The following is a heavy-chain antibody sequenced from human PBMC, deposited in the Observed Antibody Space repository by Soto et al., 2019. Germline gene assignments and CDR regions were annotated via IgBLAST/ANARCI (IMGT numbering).Heavy chain of an antibody. D-gene: IGHD2-15*01. CDR2: MSGSGGST. Sequence: EVQLLESGGDLVQPGGSLRLSCAASGFTFTTYAMTWVRQAPGKGLEWVSAMSGSGGSTYYADSVKGRFTISRDNSKNPLYLQMTSLRAEDTAVYYCAKDKDTTFSPQDYWGQGTRVTVSS. CDR1: GFTFTTYA. J-gene: IGHJ4*02. CDR3: AKDKDTTFSPQDY. V-gene: IGHV3-23*01.